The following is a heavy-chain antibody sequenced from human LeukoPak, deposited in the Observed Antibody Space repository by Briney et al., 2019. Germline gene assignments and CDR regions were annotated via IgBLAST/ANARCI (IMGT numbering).Heavy chain of an antibody. V-gene: IGHV4-39*01. J-gene: IGHJ4*02. D-gene: IGHD1-26*01. CDR1: GGSISSSSYY. CDR3: ARRLRGRRYFDY. CDR2: IYYSGST. Sequence: PSETLSLTCTVSGGSISSSSYYWGWIRQPPGKGLEWIGSIYYSGSTYYNPSLKSRVTISVDTSKNQFSLKLSSVTAADTAVYYCARRLRGRRYFDYWGQGTLVTVSS.